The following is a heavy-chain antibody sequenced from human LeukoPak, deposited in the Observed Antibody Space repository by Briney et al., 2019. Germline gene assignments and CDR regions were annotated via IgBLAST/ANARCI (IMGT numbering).Heavy chain of an antibody. J-gene: IGHJ5*02. Sequence: GGSLRLSCAASGFTFSSYWMSWVRQAPGKGLEWVANIKQDGSEKYYVDSVKGRFTISRDNAKNSLYLQMNSLRAEDTAVYYCATDISGSWYPWFDPWGQGTLATVSS. D-gene: IGHD6-13*01. CDR2: IKQDGSEK. CDR3: ATDISGSWYPWFDP. V-gene: IGHV3-7*03. CDR1: GFTFSSYW.